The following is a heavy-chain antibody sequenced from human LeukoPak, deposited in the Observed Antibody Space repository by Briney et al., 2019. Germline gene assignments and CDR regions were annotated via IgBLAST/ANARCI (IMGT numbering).Heavy chain of an antibody. V-gene: IGHV1-2*02. CDR2: IIPNSGGT. CDR3: ARDRVPGYCSSTSCSNWFDP. CDR1: GYTFTGYY. D-gene: IGHD2-2*01. J-gene: IGHJ5*02. Sequence: APVEVSCKASGYTFTGYYMHWVRQAPGQGLEWMGWIIPNSGGTNYAQKFQGRVTMTRDTSISTAYMELSRLRSDDTAVYYCARDRVPGYCSSTSCSNWFDPWGQGTLVTVS.